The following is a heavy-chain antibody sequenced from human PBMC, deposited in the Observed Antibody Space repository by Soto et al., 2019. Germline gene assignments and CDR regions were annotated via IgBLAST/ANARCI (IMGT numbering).Heavy chain of an antibody. CDR3: ARDPQWDGKHFDI. J-gene: IGHJ3*02. Sequence: EVQLVESGGNLVQPGGSLRLSCAASGFTFNTYWMHWVRQAPGEGLVWVSRINSDGSSTSYADSVKGRFTISRDNAKNTLYLQMNSLRAEDTAVYYCARDPQWDGKHFDIWGQGTMVTVSS. D-gene: IGHD1-26*01. CDR2: INSDGSST. CDR1: GFTFNTYW. V-gene: IGHV3-74*01.